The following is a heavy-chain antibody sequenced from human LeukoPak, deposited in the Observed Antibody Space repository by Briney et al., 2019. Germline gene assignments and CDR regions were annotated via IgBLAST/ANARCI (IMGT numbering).Heavy chain of an antibody. CDR3: ATSMITFGGVTPRGDY. Sequence: KASETLSLTCTVSDYSISSGYYWGWIRQPPGKGLEWIGSIYHSGSTYYNPSLKSRVTISVDTSKNQFSLKLSSVTAADTAVYYCATSMITFGGVTPRGDYWGQGTLVTVSS. J-gene: IGHJ4*02. D-gene: IGHD3-16*01. CDR1: DYSISSGYY. V-gene: IGHV4-38-2*02. CDR2: IYHSGST.